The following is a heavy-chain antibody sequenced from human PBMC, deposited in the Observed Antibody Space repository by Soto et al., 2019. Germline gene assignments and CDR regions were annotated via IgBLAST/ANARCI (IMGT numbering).Heavy chain of an antibody. V-gene: IGHV4-31*03. CDR1: GGSISSGGYY. J-gene: IGHJ4*02. CDR3: ARVDGDLTFGDY. Sequence: QVQLQESGPGLVKPSQTLSLTCTVSGGSISSGGYYWSWIRQHPGKGLEWIGYIYYSGSTYYNPSLKSGVTISVDTSKNQFSLELSSVTDADTAVYDCARVDGDLTFGDYWGQGTLVTVSS. CDR2: IYYSGST. D-gene: IGHD4-17*01.